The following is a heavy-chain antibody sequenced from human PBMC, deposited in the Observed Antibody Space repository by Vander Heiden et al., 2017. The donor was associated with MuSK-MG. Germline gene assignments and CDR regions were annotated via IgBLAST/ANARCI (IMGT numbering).Heavy chain of an antibody. V-gene: IGHV3-7*03. J-gene: IGHJ4*02. CDR1: GFTFSTYW. CDR2: IKQDGSER. CDR3: ARDNNWNLPAGY. Sequence: EVQLVESGGGLVQPGGSLRLSCAASGFTFSTYWMSWSRQAPGKGLEWVANIKQDGSERYYVDSVKGRFTISRDNAKNSVYLQMNSLRAEDTAVYYCARDNNWNLPAGYWGQGILVTVSS. D-gene: IGHD1-1*01.